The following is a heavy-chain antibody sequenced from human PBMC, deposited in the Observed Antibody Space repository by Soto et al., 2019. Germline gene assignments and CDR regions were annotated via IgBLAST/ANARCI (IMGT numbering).Heavy chain of an antibody. CDR2: LYRGVTT. J-gene: IGHJ6*02. Sequence: EVQLVEPGGGSIQPGGSLGLSCEVLGLTVSSNYLSWVRQAPGKGLEWVSVLYRGVTTYYEDSVKGRFTISRDNSKNTLYLQMNSLRAEDTAVYYCARPYDYTFPSAMDVWGQGTTVTVSS. V-gene: IGHV3-53*01. CDR3: ARPYDYTFPSAMDV. D-gene: IGHD4-4*01. CDR1: GLTVSSNY.